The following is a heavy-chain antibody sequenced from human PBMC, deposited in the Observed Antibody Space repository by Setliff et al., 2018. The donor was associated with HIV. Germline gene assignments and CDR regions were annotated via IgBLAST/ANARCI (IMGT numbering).Heavy chain of an antibody. D-gene: IGHD3-16*01. Sequence: ASVKVSCKSSGYRISDYAVTWVRQAPGQGLDWMGRINPYNGNTNYAKKFQGRITLTTDTSTSTAYMEVRSLRSDDTAVYYCAKDTPQGAAIDLWGQGTLVTV. CDR3: AKDTPQGAAIDL. CDR1: GYRISDYA. V-gene: IGHV1-18*04. CDR2: INPYNGNT. J-gene: IGHJ4*02.